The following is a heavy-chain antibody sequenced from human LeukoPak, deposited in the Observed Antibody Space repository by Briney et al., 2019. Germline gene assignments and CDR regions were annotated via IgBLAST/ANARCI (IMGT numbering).Heavy chain of an antibody. V-gene: IGHV3-15*01. D-gene: IGHD3/OR15-3a*01. Sequence: GGSLRLSCAASGFTFINAWMSWVRQAPGRGLDWVGRIKRKGDDGTIDYAAPVKGGLSISRDDSKNTLYLQMNSLKSEDTAVYYCTAGTGRSDFDYWGQGTLVTVSS. CDR1: GFTFINAW. J-gene: IGHJ4*02. CDR3: TAGTGRSDFDY. CDR2: IKRKGDDGTI.